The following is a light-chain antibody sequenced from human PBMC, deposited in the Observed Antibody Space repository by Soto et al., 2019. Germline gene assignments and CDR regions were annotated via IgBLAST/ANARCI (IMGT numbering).Light chain of an antibody. Sequence: ENGLTQSPGTLSLSPGERATLSVMAIQTVSSNSLAWYQQKPGQAPRFLIYGASHRAIGIPDRFSGSGSGTEFTLTISSLQPEDFAVYYCQQYNNWPPWTFGQGTKVDIK. CDR3: QQYNNWPPWT. V-gene: IGKV3-20*01. J-gene: IGKJ1*01. CDR1: QTVSSNS. CDR2: GAS.